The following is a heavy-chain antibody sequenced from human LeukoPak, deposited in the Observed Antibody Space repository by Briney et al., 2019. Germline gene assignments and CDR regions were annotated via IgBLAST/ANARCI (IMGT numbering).Heavy chain of an antibody. CDR3: ARHFGYSSSWSFGIRKRNAFDI. Sequence: PSETLSLTCTVSGGSISSSSYYWGWIRQPPGKGLEWIGEINHSGSTNYNPSLKSRVTISVDTSKNQFSLKLSSVTAADTAVYYCARHFGYSSSWSFGIRKRNAFDIWGQGTMVTVSS. D-gene: IGHD6-13*01. J-gene: IGHJ3*02. CDR1: GGSISSSSYY. CDR2: INHSGST. V-gene: IGHV4-39*01.